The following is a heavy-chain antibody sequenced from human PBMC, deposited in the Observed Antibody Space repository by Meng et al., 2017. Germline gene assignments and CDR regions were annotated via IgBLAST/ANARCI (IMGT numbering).Heavy chain of an antibody. CDR1: GFTFDDYA. Sequence: GGSLRLSCAASGFTFDDYAMHWVRQAPGKGLEWVSLISWDGGSTYYADSVKGRFTISRDNSKNSLYLQMNSLRAEDTAVYYCARDDYYDSSGYYSGGDYWGQGTLVTVSS. J-gene: IGHJ4*02. V-gene: IGHV3-43D*03. CDR3: ARDDYYDSSGYYSGGDY. D-gene: IGHD3-22*01. CDR2: ISWDGGST.